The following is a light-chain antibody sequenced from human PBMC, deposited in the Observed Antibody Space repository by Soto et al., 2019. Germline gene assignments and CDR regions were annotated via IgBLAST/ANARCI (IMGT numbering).Light chain of an antibody. CDR1: QSVSTN. V-gene: IGKV3D-15*01. Sequence: EMVMTQSPATLSVSPGERATLSCRASQSVSTNLAWYQHKPGQPPRLLFYGASTRATGIPARCSGSASGTEFTLTIGSLQSEDFAVYYCQQYYNWPPMYTFGQGTKLEIK. CDR2: GAS. CDR3: QQYYNWPPMYT. J-gene: IGKJ2*01.